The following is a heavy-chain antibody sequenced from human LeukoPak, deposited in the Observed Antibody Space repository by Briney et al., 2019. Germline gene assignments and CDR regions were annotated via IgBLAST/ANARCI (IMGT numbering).Heavy chain of an antibody. CDR2: ISVSDDST. CDR1: GFTFSSYA. J-gene: IGHJ2*01. V-gene: IGHV3-23*01. Sequence: GASLRLSCAASGFTFSSYAMSWVRQAPGKGLEWVSTISVSDDSTYYADSVKGRFTISRDNSKSTLYLQMNSLRAEDTAVYYCAKPRYCSSTSCYWYLDLWGRGTLVTVSS. CDR3: AKPRYCSSTSCYWYLDL. D-gene: IGHD2-2*01.